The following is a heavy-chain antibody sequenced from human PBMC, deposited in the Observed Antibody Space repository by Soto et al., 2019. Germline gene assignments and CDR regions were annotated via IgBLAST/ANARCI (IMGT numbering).Heavy chain of an antibody. Sequence: SETLSLTCTVSGGSISSSSYYWGCIRQPPGKGLEWIGSIYYSGSTYYNPSLKSRVTISVDTSKNQFSLKLSSVTAADTAVYYCARPSRVAVYYYGMDVWGQGTTVT. V-gene: IGHV4-39*01. CDR3: ARPSRVAVYYYGMDV. D-gene: IGHD1-26*01. CDR2: IYYSGST. J-gene: IGHJ6*02. CDR1: GGSISSSSYY.